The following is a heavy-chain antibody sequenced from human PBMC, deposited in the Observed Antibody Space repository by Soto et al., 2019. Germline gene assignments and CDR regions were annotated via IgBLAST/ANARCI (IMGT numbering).Heavy chain of an antibody. V-gene: IGHV1-69*06. Sequence: SVKVSCKASGGTFSSYAISWVRQAPGQGLEWMGGIIPIFGTANYAQKFQGRVTITADKSTSTAYMELSSLRSEDTAVYYCARESHYYDSSGYTLIDYWXQGTLVTVSS. J-gene: IGHJ4*02. CDR2: IIPIFGTA. D-gene: IGHD3-22*01. CDR3: ARESHYYDSSGYTLIDY. CDR1: GGTFSSYA.